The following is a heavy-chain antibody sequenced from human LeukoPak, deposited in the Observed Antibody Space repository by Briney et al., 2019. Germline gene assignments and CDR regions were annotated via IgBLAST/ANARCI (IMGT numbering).Heavy chain of an antibody. CDR3: AKGDGNQRSQGYYFDY. D-gene: IGHD6-25*01. J-gene: IGHJ4*02. V-gene: IGHV3-23*01. CDR2: ISGTGSIT. Sequence: SGGSLRLSCAASGFTFSDYAMSWVRQAPGKGLEWVSVISGTGSITYYADSVKGRFTISRNNSKNTLYLQMNSRRAEDTAVYCCAKGDGNQRSQGYYFDYWGQGTLSPSPQ. CDR1: GFTFSDYA.